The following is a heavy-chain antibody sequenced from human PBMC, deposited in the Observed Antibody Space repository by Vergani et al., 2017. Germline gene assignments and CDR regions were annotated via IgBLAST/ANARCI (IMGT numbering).Heavy chain of an antibody. V-gene: IGHV3-30-3*01. Sequence: QVQLVESGGGVVQPGRSLRLSCAASGFTFSSYAMHWVRQAPGKGLEWVAVISYDGSNKYYADSVKGRFTISRDNSKNTLYLQMNSLRAEETAVYYCAREGASTTGTTGSYMDVWGKGTTVTVSS. J-gene: IGHJ6*03. CDR1: GFTFSSYA. D-gene: IGHD1-1*01. CDR3: AREGASTTGTTGSYMDV. CDR2: ISYDGSNK.